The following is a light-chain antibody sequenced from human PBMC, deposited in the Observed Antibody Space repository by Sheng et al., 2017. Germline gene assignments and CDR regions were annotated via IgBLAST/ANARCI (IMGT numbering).Light chain of an antibody. CDR1: QSLLHSNGYNC. J-gene: IGKJ3*01. Sequence: DIVMTQSPLSLPVTPGEPAPISCRSSQSLLHSNGYNCLDWYLQKPGQSPQLLIYLGSNRASGVPDRFSGSGSGTDFTLKISRVEAEDVGVYYCMQALQTPLTFGPGTKVDIK. CDR3: MQALQTPLT. V-gene: IGKV2-28*01. CDR2: LGS.